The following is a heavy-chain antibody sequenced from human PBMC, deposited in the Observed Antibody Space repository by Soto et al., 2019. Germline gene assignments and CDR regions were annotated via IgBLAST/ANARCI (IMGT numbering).Heavy chain of an antibody. CDR1: GYTSTNFG. V-gene: IGHV1-18*01. Sequence: QVQLVQSGAEVKKTGASVKVSCKTSGYTSTNFGISWVRQAPGQGLEWVGWISGDTGYTSYAQNVQGRVTMTTDTSTNTAYMELRSLRSDDTAVYYCARPSESYRWWFDPWGQGTLVIVSS. J-gene: IGHJ5*02. CDR2: ISGDTGYT. CDR3: ARPSESYRWWFDP. D-gene: IGHD1-26*01.